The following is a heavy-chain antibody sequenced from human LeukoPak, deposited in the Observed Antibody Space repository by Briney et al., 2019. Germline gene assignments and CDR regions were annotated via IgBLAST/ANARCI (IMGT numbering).Heavy chain of an antibody. CDR2: IYYSGST. Sequence: PSETLSLTCTVSGGSISSYYWSWIRQPPGKGLEWIGYIYYSGSTNYNPSLESRVTISVDTSKNQFSLKLSSVTAADTAVYYCARGPKADFDYWGQGTLVTVSS. CDR3: ARGPKADFDY. CDR1: GGSISSYY. V-gene: IGHV4-59*01. J-gene: IGHJ4*02.